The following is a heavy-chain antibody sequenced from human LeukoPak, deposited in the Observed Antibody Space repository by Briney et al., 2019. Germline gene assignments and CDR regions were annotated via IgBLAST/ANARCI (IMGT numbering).Heavy chain of an antibody. Sequence: GGSLRLSCAASGFTFGSNWMSWVRQAPGKGLERVAHINQDGSVRYYVDSVKGRFTISRDNTKNSLYLQMNTLRIDDTAIDYCARDPSTASAWFYFDLWGQGTLVTVSS. CDR3: ARDPSTASAWFYFDL. J-gene: IGHJ4*02. CDR2: INQDGSVR. D-gene: IGHD6-19*01. V-gene: IGHV3-7*01. CDR1: GFTFGSNW.